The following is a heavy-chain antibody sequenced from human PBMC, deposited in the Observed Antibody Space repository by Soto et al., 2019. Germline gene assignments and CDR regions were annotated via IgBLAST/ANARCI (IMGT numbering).Heavy chain of an antibody. V-gene: IGHV1-69*13. J-gene: IGHJ5*02. CDR3: ARDKGRYCSGGSCYVTATVSNWFDP. Sequence: GASVKVSCKASGGTFSSYAISWVRQAPGQGLEWMGGIIPIFGTANYAQKFQGRVTITADESTSTAYMELSSLRSEDTAVYYCARDKGRYCSGGSCYVTATVSNWFDPWGQGTLVTVSS. D-gene: IGHD2-15*01. CDR1: GGTFSSYA. CDR2: IIPIFGTA.